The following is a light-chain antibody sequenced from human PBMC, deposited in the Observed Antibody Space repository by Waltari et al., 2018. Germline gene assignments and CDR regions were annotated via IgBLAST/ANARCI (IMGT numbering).Light chain of an antibody. CDR1: SLRTPY. Sequence: SFELTQDPAVSVALGQTVRITCQGNSLRTPYARWYQLKPGQAPLLVMYGKDKRPSGIPDRISGYSSGTTSSLTITGAQAEDEADYYCSSRNGRENDVIFAGGTKLTVL. CDR3: SSRNGRENDVI. V-gene: IGLV3-19*01. J-gene: IGLJ2*01. CDR2: GKD.